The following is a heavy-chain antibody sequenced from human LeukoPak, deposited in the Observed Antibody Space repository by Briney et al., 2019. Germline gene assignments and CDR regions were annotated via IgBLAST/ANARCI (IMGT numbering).Heavy chain of an antibody. CDR1: GGSINSHCYY. Sequence: PSETLSLTCTVSGGSINSHCYYWGWIRQPPGKGLEWIGSVYYDGTSYSNPSLTSRAAVFVDTSRDEFSLDLSFVTAADTAVYYCVRHMSTNTGYFDSCGQGTLVSVSS. CDR2: VYYDGTS. V-gene: IGHV4-39*01. CDR3: VRHMSTNTGYFDS. J-gene: IGHJ4*02. D-gene: IGHD5-24*01.